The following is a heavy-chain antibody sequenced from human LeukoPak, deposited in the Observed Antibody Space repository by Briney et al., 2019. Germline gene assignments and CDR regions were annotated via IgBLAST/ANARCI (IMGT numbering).Heavy chain of an antibody. J-gene: IGHJ6*03. V-gene: IGHV5-51*01. CDR1: GYSFTSYW. CDR3: ARHGLGSSWYYYYMDA. D-gene: IGHD6-13*01. CDR2: IYPGDSDT. Sequence: GESLKISCKGSGYSFTSYWIGWVRQMPGKGLEWMGIIYPGDSDTRCSPSFQGQVTISADKSISTAYLQWSSLKASDTAMYYCARHGLGSSWYYYYMDAWGKGTTVTVSS.